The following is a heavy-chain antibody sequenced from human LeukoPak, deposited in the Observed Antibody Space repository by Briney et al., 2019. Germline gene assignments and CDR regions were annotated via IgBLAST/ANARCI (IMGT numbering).Heavy chain of an antibody. V-gene: IGHV5-51*01. CDR1: GYSFTSYC. J-gene: IGHJ4*02. D-gene: IGHD6-19*01. CDR2: IHPRDFDT. CDR3: ARHRQSSVWAAIVDY. Sequence: GESLKISCKGFGYSFTSYCIGWVRQMPGKGPEWMGIIHPRDFDTRYSPSFEGQVTISADKSTGTAYLQWNSLKASDTAMYYCARHRQSSVWAAIVDYWGQGTLVTVSS.